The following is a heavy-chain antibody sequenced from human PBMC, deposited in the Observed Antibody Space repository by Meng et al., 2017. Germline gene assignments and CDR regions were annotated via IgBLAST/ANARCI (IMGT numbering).Heavy chain of an antibody. CDR1: GGSISSYY. CDR2: IYYSGST. J-gene: IGHJ5*02. CDR3: ARAPFHDHSNYIGGNYMWFDP. D-gene: IGHD4-11*01. Sequence: SETLSLTCTVSGGSISSYYWSWIRQPPGKGLEWIGYIYYSGSTNYNPSLKSRVTISVDTSKNQFSLKLSSVTAADTAVYYCARAPFHDHSNYIGGNYMWFDPWGQGTLVTVSS. V-gene: IGHV4-59*01.